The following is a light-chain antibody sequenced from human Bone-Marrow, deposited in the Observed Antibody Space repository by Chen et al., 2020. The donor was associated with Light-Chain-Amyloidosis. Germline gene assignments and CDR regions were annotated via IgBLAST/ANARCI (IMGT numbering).Light chain of an antibody. CDR2: DDS. Sequence: SVVTHPSSVSLAPAQTASVACAGNNIESTSVHCYQQTPGQATLLVVYDDSDRPSGIPERLSGSNSGNTATLTISRVEAGDEADYYCQVWDKSSDRPVFGGGTKLTVL. J-gene: IGLJ3*02. CDR3: QVWDKSSDRPV. CDR1: NIESTS. V-gene: IGLV3-21*02.